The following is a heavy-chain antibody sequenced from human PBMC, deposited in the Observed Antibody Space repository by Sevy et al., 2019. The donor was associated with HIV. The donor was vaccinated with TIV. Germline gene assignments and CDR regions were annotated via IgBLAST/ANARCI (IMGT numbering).Heavy chain of an antibody. CDR3: ARDRYYDASGYYYYYYGLGV. CDR2: IYSGGST. J-gene: IGHJ6*04. D-gene: IGHD3-22*01. CDR1: TFSVTDNY. V-gene: IGHV3-66*01. Sequence: GGSLRLSCAASTFSVTDNYMSWVRQAPGKGLEWVSTIYSGGSTFYADSVKGRFTISRDNSKNTLYLQMNSLRAEDTADYYCARDRYYDASGYYYYYYGLGVWGKGTTVTVSS.